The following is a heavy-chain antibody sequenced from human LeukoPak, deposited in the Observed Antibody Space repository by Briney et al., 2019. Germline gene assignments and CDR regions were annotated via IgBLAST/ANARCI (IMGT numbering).Heavy chain of an antibody. CDR2: ISGSGDRA. D-gene: IGHD3-16*01. CDR1: GFTFTTYV. CDR3: AKTWGFYHYYMDV. Sequence: GGSLRLSCAASGFTFTTYVMSWVRQAPGKGLEWVSSISGSGDRAYYADSVKGRFTISRDNSRDTLYLQMNSLRAADTAVYYCAKTWGFYHYYMDVWGKGTTVTVSS. V-gene: IGHV3-23*01. J-gene: IGHJ6*03.